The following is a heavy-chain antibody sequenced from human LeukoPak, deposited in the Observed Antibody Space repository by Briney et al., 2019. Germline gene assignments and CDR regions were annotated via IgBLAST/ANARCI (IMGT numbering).Heavy chain of an antibody. D-gene: IGHD6-13*01. J-gene: IGHJ4*02. V-gene: IGHV3-30*02. Sequence: GGSLRLSCAASGFIFSSYGMHWVRQAPGKGLEWVAFVRYGGSNTYYADSVKGRFTISRDNAKNSLSLQMNSLRAEDTAVYYCARVSSSWYYLDYWGQGTLVTVSS. CDR1: GFIFSSYG. CDR2: VRYGGSNT. CDR3: ARVSSSWYYLDY.